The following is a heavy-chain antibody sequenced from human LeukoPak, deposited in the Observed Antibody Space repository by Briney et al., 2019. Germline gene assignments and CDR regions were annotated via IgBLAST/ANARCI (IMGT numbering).Heavy chain of an antibody. CDR2: IYYCGST. CDR3: AREGIIAAAGSAFDY. D-gene: IGHD6-13*01. J-gene: IGHJ4*02. Sequence: SETLSLTCTVSGGSISSGDYYWSWIRQPPGKGLEWIGYIYYCGSTYYNPSLKSRVTISVDTSKNQFSLKLSSVTAADTAVYYCAREGIIAAAGSAFDYWGQGTLVTVSS. CDR1: GGSISSGDYY. V-gene: IGHV4-30-4*01.